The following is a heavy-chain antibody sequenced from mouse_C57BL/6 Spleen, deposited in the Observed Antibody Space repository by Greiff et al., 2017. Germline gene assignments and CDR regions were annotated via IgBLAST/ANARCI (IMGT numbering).Heavy chain of an antibody. Sequence: QVQLQQSGPELVKPGASVKISCKASGYSFTSYYIHWVKQRPGQGLEWIGWIYPGSGNTKYNEKFKGKATLTADTSSSTAYMQLSRLTSEDSAVYYCARGIITTVGNFDYWGQGTTLTVSS. CDR2: IYPGSGNT. D-gene: IGHD1-1*01. CDR1: GYSFTSYY. CDR3: ARGIITTVGNFDY. J-gene: IGHJ2*01. V-gene: IGHV1-66*01.